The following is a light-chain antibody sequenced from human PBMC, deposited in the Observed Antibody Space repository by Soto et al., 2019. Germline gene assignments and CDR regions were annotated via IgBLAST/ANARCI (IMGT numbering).Light chain of an antibody. CDR3: QQYSNLPFT. Sequence: DIQMTQSPSSLSASVGDRVTITCQASQDISDKLNWYQQKSGKPPNLLIYEASNLELGVPSRFSGSASGTAFTFTISNLQPADYGTYYCQQYSNLPFTFGPGTKIDIK. CDR1: QDISDK. V-gene: IGKV1-33*01. CDR2: EAS. J-gene: IGKJ3*01.